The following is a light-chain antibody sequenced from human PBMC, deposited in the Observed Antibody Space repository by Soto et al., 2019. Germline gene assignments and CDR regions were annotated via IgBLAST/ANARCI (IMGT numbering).Light chain of an antibody. CDR3: QQYKSFSLT. CDR2: ATS. Sequence: DVPMTQSPATLSASILYRVTSTCRASQTINNWLAWYQQKPGKAPKLLIYATSNLESGVPSRFSGSGSGTEFSLTISSLQPDDFATYYCQQYKSFSLTFGGGTKVDIK. V-gene: IGKV1-5*03. CDR1: QTINNW. J-gene: IGKJ4*01.